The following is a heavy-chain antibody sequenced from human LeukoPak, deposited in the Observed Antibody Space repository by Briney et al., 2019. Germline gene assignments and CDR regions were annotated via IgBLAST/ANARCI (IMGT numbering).Heavy chain of an antibody. CDR2: ISGSGVSA. CDR3: AKRRGGSIGWFPFDA. V-gene: IGHV3-23*01. J-gene: IGHJ4*02. D-gene: IGHD6-19*01. Sequence: GRSLSLSCVASGFTFSAYVMAWVRQAPGKGLEWGSGISGSGVSAYYGDSVKGRFTISRDNPKNTVHLQMDSLIAEDTAVYYCAKRRGGSIGWFPFDAWGQGTLVTVSS. CDR1: GFTFSAYV.